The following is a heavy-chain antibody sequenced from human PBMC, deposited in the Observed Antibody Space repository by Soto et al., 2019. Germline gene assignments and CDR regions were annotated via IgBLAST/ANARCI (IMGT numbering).Heavy chain of an antibody. CDR1: GGSISSSNW. D-gene: IGHD6-13*01. J-gene: IGHJ3*02. CDR3: ARWEIAAAGIGGEVDAFDI. CDR2: IYHSGST. V-gene: IGHV4-4*02. Sequence: SETLSLTCAVSGGSISSSNWWSWVRQPPGKGLEWIGEIYHSGSTNYNPSLKSRVTISVDKSKNQFSLKLSSVTAADTAVYYCARWEIAAAGIGGEVDAFDIWGQGTMVTVSS.